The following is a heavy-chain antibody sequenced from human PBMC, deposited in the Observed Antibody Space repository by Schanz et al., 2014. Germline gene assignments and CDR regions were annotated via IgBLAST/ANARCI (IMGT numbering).Heavy chain of an antibody. Sequence: QVQLQESGPGLVKPSETLSLTCTVSGGSVSRYYWSWIRQPPGKGLEWLGYIYYIGSPNNNPALKSRVSISVDTSKNQISLKLSSVTAADTAIYYCARDTFYYDTGADYAVRYFDLWGRGTLVSVSS. V-gene: IGHV4-59*02. D-gene: IGHD3-22*01. J-gene: IGHJ2*01. CDR2: IYYIGSP. CDR3: ARDTFYYDTGADYAVRYFDL. CDR1: GGSVSRYY.